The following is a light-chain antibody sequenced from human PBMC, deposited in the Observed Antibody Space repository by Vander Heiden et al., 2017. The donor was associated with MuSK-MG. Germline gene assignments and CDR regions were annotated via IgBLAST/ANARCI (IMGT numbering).Light chain of an antibody. V-gene: IGKV4-1*01. CDR3: EQYYRTPYT. J-gene: IGKJ2*01. Sequence: DIVMTQSPDSLAVSLGERATINCRSSQTLSYSSPAKTSLSWYQQKPGQPPKLLIYWASTRESGVPDRFTGSGSGTDFNLTISSLEAEDVALYYCEQYYRTPYTFGQGTRLEIK. CDR2: WAS. CDR1: QTLSYSSPAKTS.